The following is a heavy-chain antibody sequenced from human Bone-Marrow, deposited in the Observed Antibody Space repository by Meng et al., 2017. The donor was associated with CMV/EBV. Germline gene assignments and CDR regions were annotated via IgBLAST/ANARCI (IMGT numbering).Heavy chain of an antibody. CDR1: GGSISGYH. D-gene: IGHD6-13*01. CDR2: IYYSGST. J-gene: IGHJ4*02. CDR3: ARTSSWYASDF. V-gene: IGHV4-59*01. Sequence: TETLSLTCTVSGGSISGYHWSWIRQPPGKGLEWIGYIYYSGSTNYNPSLNSRFTISIDTSKIQFSLKVFSVTAADTAVYYCARTSSWYASDFWGQGALVTVSS.